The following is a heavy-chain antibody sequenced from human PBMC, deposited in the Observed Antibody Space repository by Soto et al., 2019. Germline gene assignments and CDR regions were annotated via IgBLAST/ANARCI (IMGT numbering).Heavy chain of an antibody. CDR3: ARGGPYYDILTGYYTSGYFDY. CDR2: ISAYNGNT. D-gene: IGHD3-9*01. J-gene: IGHJ4*02. V-gene: IGHV1-18*01. CDR1: GYTFTSYG. Sequence: QVQLVQSGAEVKKPGASVKVSCKASGYTFTSYGISWVRQAPGQGLEWMGWISAYNGNTNYAQKLQGRVTMTTDTSMSTAYMELRSLRSDDTAVYYCARGGPYYDILTGYYTSGYFDYWGQGTLVTVS.